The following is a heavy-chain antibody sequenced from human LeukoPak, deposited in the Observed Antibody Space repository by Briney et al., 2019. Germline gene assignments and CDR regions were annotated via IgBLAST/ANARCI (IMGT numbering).Heavy chain of an antibody. D-gene: IGHD3-10*01. CDR1: GFTFSNYD. CDR2: IGTAGDT. Sequence: GGSLRLSCAASGFTFSNYDMHWVRQATGKGLEWVSGIGTAGDTYYPGSVKGRFTISRENAKNSLYLQMNSLRAGDTAVYYCAKDITVRGVITAFDAFDIWGQGTMVTVSS. V-gene: IGHV3-13*01. J-gene: IGHJ3*02. CDR3: AKDITVRGVITAFDAFDI.